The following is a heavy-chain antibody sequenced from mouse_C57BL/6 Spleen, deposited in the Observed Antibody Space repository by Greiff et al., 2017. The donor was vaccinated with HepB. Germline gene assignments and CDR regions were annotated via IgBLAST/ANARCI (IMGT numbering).Heavy chain of an antibody. CDR3: ARKGGSSPFDY. CDR1: GYTFTDYY. J-gene: IGHJ2*01. D-gene: IGHD1-1*01. V-gene: IGHV1-19*01. Sequence: EVQLQESGPVLVKPGASVKMSCKASGYTFTDYYMNWVKQSHGKSLEWIGVINPYNGGTSYNQKFKGKATLTVDKSSSTAYMELNSLTSEDSAVYYCARKGGSSPFDYWGQGTTLTVSS. CDR2: INPYNGGT.